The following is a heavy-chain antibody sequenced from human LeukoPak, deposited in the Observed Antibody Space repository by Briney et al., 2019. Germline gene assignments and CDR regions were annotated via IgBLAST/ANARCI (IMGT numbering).Heavy chain of an antibody. CDR3: ATADKWEPLDY. D-gene: IGHD1-26*01. Sequence: RASVKVSCKVSGASLSETSIHWVRQAPGQWLEWMGGFDPEDGETIFAQRFQGRFSMTEGTSTDTAYMELRSLRPEDTAVYYCATADKWEPLDYWGQGTLVTVSS. J-gene: IGHJ4*02. CDR1: GASLSETS. CDR2: FDPEDGET. V-gene: IGHV1-24*01.